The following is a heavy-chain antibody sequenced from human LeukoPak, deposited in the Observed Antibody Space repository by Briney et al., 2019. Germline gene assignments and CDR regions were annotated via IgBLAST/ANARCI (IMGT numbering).Heavy chain of an antibody. D-gene: IGHD1-26*01. J-gene: IGHJ2*01. CDR2: INPSGGGT. V-gene: IGHV1-46*01. CDR1: GYTFTNYY. Sequence: GASVKVSCKASGYTFTNYYIHWVRQAPGQGPEWMGIINPSGGGTSFAQKFQGRVTMTRDTSTSTVYMELSSLRSEDTAVYYCARDWKGNQWEVGLVIGLWGRGTLVAVSS. CDR3: ARDWKGNQWEVGLVIGL.